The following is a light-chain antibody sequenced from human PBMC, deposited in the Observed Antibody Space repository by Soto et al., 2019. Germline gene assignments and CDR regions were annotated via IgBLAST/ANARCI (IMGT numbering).Light chain of an antibody. J-gene: IGKJ1*01. Sequence: EIVMTQSPATLSVSPGEGATLSCRASQSVSSKLAWYQQKPGQAPRLLIYGASTRAYGIPARFSGSGSGTELTLIISSLQSEDSAVYYCQQYNSWLWTFGQGTKVEIK. CDR3: QQYNSWLWT. V-gene: IGKV3-15*01. CDR2: GAS. CDR1: QSVSSK.